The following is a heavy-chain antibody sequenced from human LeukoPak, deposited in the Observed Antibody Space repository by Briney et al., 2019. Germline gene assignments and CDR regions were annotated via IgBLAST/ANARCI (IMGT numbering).Heavy chain of an antibody. CDR2: IYYSGST. D-gene: IGHD2-21*02. CDR3: ARGGGGNCGGACYLNWFDP. J-gene: IGHJ5*02. V-gene: IGHV4-59*01. CDR1: GDSISSYY. Sequence: SETLSLTCTVSGDSISSYYWSWIRQPPGKGLEWIGYIYYSGSTKYNPSLKSRVTISVDTSKNQFSLKLNSVTAADTAVYYCARGGGGNCGGACYLNWFDPWGQGTLVTVSS.